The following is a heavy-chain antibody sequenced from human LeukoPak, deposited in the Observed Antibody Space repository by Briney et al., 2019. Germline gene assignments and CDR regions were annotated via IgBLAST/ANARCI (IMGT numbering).Heavy chain of an antibody. V-gene: IGHV4-59*01. J-gene: IGHJ3*02. Sequence: SETLSLTCTVSRGSINNYYRSWIRQPPGKGLEWIGYILSSGSTNYNPSVKSRVTISVDTSKNQFSLKLSSVTAADTAVYYCARTNQISETAFDIWGQGTMVIVSS. CDR3: ARTNQISETAFDI. CDR1: RGSINNYY. D-gene: IGHD1-14*01. CDR2: ILSSGST.